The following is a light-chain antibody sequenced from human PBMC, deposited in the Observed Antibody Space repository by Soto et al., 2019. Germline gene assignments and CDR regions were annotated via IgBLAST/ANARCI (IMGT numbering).Light chain of an antibody. J-gene: IGKJ4*01. V-gene: IGKV1-9*01. CDR3: QQVNVYPST. CDR2: DAS. Sequence: DIQMTQSPSSLSASVGDRVTITCQASQDISNYLGWYQQKPGKAPNLLIYDASTLHSGVPSRFSGGGSGTDFTLTISSLQPEDFATYYCQQVNVYPSTFGGGTKVDI. CDR1: QDISNY.